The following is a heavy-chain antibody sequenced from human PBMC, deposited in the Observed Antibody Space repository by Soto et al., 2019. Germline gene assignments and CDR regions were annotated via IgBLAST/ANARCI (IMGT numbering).Heavy chain of an antibody. V-gene: IGHV1-8*01. Sequence: ASVKVSCKASGYTFTSYDINWVRQATGQGLEWMGWMNPNSGNTGYAQKFQGRVTMTRNTSISTAYMELSSLRSEDTAVYYCARATSQANVVAATFDYYYYMAVWGKGTMVTVSS. CDR3: ARATSQANVVAATFDYYYYMAV. D-gene: IGHD2-15*01. J-gene: IGHJ6*03. CDR2: MNPNSGNT. CDR1: GYTFTSYD.